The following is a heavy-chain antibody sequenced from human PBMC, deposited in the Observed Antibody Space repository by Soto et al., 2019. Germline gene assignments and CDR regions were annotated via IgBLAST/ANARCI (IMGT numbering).Heavy chain of an antibody. Sequence: EVQLVESGGGLVQPGRSLRLSCAASGFTFDDYAMHWVRQAPGKGLEWVSGISWNSGSIGYADSVKGRFTISRDNAKNSLYLQMNSLRAEDTALYYCAKAWGGYDILTGLYDWGQGTLVTVSS. V-gene: IGHV3-9*01. J-gene: IGHJ4*02. CDR2: ISWNSGSI. CDR3: AKAWGGYDILTGLYD. D-gene: IGHD3-9*01. CDR1: GFTFDDYA.